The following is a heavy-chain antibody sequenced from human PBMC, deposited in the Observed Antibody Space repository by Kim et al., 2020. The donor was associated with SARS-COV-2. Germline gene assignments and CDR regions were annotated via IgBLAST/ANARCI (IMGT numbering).Heavy chain of an antibody. CDR1: GYTFTGYY. CDR3: AVSGWYKGWFDP. V-gene: IGHV1-2*06. Sequence: ASVKVSCKASGYTFTGYYMHWVRQAPGQGLEWMGRINPNSGGTNYAQKFQGRVTMTRDTSISTAYMELSRLRSDDTAVYYCAVSGWYKGWFDPWGQGTLVTVSS. D-gene: IGHD6-13*01. CDR2: INPNSGGT. J-gene: IGHJ5*02.